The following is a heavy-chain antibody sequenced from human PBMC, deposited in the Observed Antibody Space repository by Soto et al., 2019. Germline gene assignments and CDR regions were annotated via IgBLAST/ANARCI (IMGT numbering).Heavy chain of an antibody. CDR1: GFTFSNYG. Sequence: EVQLVESGGGLVKPGGSLRLSCAASGFTFSNYGMNWVRQAPGKGLEWVSSITTSSTYIYYANSVKGRFTISRDNAQNSLYLQMNSLRAEDTAVYYYEDEASGWYWVAYWSPGTLVTVSS. J-gene: IGHJ4*01. V-gene: IGHV3-21*01. CDR2: ITTSSTYI. CDR3: EDEASGWYWVAY. D-gene: IGHD6-19*01.